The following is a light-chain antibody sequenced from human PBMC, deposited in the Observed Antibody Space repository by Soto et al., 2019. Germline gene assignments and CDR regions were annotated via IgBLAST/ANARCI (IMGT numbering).Light chain of an antibody. Sequence: QSALTQPASVSGSPGQSITISCTGTSRDVGGYSYVSWYQQHPGKAPKLILSEAGNRPSGISNRFSASKSGDTASLTISGLQADDEAEYYCSSYTSSSSYVFGTGTKVTVL. CDR1: SRDVGGYSY. CDR2: EAG. J-gene: IGLJ1*01. CDR3: SSYTSSSSYV. V-gene: IGLV2-14*01.